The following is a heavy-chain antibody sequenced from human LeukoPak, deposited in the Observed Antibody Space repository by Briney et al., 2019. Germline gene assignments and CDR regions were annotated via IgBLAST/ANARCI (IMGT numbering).Heavy chain of an antibody. J-gene: IGHJ4*02. V-gene: IGHV4-59*01. Sequence: SETLSLTCTVSGGSISSYSWSWIRQPPGKGLEWIGYIYYSGSTNYNPSLKSRVTISIDTSKNQFSLKLSSVTAADTAVYYCARLGVMYSSSWDPRYYFDYWGQGTLVTVSS. D-gene: IGHD6-13*01. CDR1: GGSISSYS. CDR2: IYYSGST. CDR3: ARLGVMYSSSWDPRYYFDY.